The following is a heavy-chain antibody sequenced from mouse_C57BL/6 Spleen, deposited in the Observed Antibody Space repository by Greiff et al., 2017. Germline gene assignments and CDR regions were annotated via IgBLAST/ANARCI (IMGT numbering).Heavy chain of an antibody. CDR3: ARDGWLLDY. Sequence: EVQRVESGPGLVKPSQSLSLTCSVTGYSITSGYYWNWIRQFPGNKLEWMGYISYDGSNNYNPSLKNRISITRDTSKNQFFLKLNSVTTEDTATYYCARDGWLLDYWGQGTTLTVSS. D-gene: IGHD2-2*01. CDR2: ISYDGSN. J-gene: IGHJ2*01. V-gene: IGHV3-6*01. CDR1: GYSITSGYY.